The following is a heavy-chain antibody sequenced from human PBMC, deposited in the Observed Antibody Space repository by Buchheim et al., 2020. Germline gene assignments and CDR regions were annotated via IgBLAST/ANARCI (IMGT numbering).Heavy chain of an antibody. CDR3: AKTRVDYGDSVSFDI. J-gene: IGHJ3*02. CDR2: ISSTSPSI. CDR1: GFTFRSYG. Sequence: EVRLVESGGGLVKPGGSLRLSCAASGFTFRSYGMDWARQAPGKGLEWISSISSTSPSIYYADSVKGRFTISRDNAKNSLFLQMNSLRAEDTALYYCAKTRVDYGDSVSFDIWGQGT. V-gene: IGHV3-21*01. D-gene: IGHD4-17*01.